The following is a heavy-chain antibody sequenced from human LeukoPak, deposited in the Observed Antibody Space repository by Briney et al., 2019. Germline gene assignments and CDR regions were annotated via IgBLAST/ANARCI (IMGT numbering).Heavy chain of an antibody. J-gene: IGHJ3*02. D-gene: IGHD3-22*01. CDR2: INHSGST. V-gene: IGHV4-34*01. CDR1: DDSITIYY. CDR3: ASKDDSNYYYGAFDI. Sequence: SETLSLTCTVSDDSITIYYWTWIRQPPGKGLEWIGEINHSGSTNYNPFLNSRVTILVDRSKTQFSLKLNSVTAADTAIYYCASKDDSNYYYGAFDIWGQGTMVTVSS.